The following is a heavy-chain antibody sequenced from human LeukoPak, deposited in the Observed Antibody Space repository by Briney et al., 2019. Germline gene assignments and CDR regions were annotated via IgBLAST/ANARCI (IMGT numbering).Heavy chain of an antibody. J-gene: IGHJ3*01. CDR1: GFTFSSYW. D-gene: IGHD3-22*01. Sequence: GGSLRLSCAASGFTFSSYWMSWVRQAPGKGLEWVANIKQDGSEKYYVDSVKGRFTISRDNAKNSLYLQMNSLRAEDTAVYYCARDPSKRYYYDSSANYNVWGQGTMVTVSS. CDR2: IKQDGSEK. CDR3: ARDPSKRYYYDSSANYNV. V-gene: IGHV3-7*01.